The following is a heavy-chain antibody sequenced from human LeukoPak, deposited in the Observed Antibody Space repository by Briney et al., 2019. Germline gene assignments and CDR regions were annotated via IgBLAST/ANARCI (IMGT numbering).Heavy chain of an antibody. J-gene: IGHJ6*03. CDR3: ARHRIVGATDYYYYYMDV. CDR2: INHSGST. Sequence: PSENLSLTCAVYGGSFSGYYWSWIRQPPGKGLEWIWEINHSGSTNYNPSLKSRVTISVDTSKNQFSLKLSSVTAADTAVYYCARHRIVGATDYYYYYMDVWGKGTTVTVSS. D-gene: IGHD1-26*01. CDR1: GGSFSGYY. V-gene: IGHV4-34*01.